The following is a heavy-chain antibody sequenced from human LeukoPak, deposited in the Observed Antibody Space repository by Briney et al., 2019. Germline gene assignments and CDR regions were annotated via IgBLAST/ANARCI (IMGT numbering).Heavy chain of an antibody. CDR2: IYYSGNT. CDR3: ARAVGRGAYYYYYGMDV. D-gene: IGHD3-10*01. Sequence: SQTLSLTCTVSGGSISSGGYYWSWIRQHPGKGLEWIGYIYYSGNTYYNPSLKSRVTISVDTSKNQFSLKLSSVTAADTAVYYCARAVGRGAYYYYYGMDVWGQGTTVTVSS. V-gene: IGHV4-31*03. CDR1: GGSISSGGYY. J-gene: IGHJ6*02.